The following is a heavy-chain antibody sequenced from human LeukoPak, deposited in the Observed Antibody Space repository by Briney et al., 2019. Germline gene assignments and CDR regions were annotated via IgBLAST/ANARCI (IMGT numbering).Heavy chain of an antibody. J-gene: IGHJ4*02. CDR2: IYPGDSDS. Sequence: GESLKISCKGSGYTFTNYWIAWVRQMPGKGLEWMGMIYPGDSDSRHSPSFQGQVTFSADKSISTAYLQWSSLKASDSAMYYCVRESGYRSGWYPYWGQGTLVTVSS. CDR3: VRESGYRSGWYPY. V-gene: IGHV5-51*01. CDR1: GYTFTNYW. D-gene: IGHD6-19*01.